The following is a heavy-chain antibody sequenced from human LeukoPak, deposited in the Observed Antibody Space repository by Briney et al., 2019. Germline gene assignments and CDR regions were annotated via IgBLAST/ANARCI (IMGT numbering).Heavy chain of an antibody. CDR3: ARYSSSSGGASYYLDY. CDR1: GFTLRNYW. D-gene: IGHD6-6*01. V-gene: IGHV3-74*01. CDR2: ISGDGSVT. Sequence: GGSLRLYCAASGFTLRNYWMHWVRQVQGKRLVWVSRISGDGSVTNYADSVKGRFTISRDNAKNTLFLQINSLRAEDTAVYYCARYSSSSGGASYYLDYWGHGTLVTVSS. J-gene: IGHJ4*01.